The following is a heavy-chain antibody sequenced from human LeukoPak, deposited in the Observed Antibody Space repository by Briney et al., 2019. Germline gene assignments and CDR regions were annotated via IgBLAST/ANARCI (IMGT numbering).Heavy chain of an antibody. CDR2: MNPNSGNT. J-gene: IGHJ6*03. CDR1: GYTFTSYD. V-gene: IGHV1-8*03. Sequence: ASVKVSCKASGYTFTSYDINWVRRATGQGLEWMGWMNPNSGNTGYAQKFQGRVTITRNTSISTAYMELSSLRSDDTAVYYCARDRVGAFYYYYYMDVWGKGTTVTISS. D-gene: IGHD1-26*01. CDR3: ARDRVGAFYYYYYMDV.